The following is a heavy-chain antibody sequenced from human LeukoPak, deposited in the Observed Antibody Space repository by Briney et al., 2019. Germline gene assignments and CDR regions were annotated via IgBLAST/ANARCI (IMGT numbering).Heavy chain of an antibody. CDR3: ANVPRIAVAANYFDY. Sequence: GGSLRLSCAASGFTFSSYAMSWVRQAPGKGLEWVSAISGSGGSTYYADSVKGRFTISRDNSKNTLYLQMNSLRAEDTAVYYCANVPRIAVAANYFDYWGQGTLVTVSS. J-gene: IGHJ4*02. CDR2: ISGSGGST. D-gene: IGHD6-19*01. CDR1: GFTFSSYA. V-gene: IGHV3-23*01.